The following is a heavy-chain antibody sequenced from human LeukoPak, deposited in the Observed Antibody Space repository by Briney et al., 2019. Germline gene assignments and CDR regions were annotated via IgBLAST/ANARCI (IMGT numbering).Heavy chain of an antibody. D-gene: IGHD2-2*01. Sequence: SQTLSLTCAISGDSVSSNSAAWNWIRQSPSRGLEWLGRTYYRSKWYNDYAVSVKGRITINPDTSKNQFSLQLNSVTPEDTAVYYCARAPVVPAPPDYYYYMDVWGKGTTVTVSS. CDR2: TYYRSKWYN. V-gene: IGHV6-1*01. CDR3: ARAPVVPAPPDYYYYMDV. J-gene: IGHJ6*03. CDR1: GDSVSSNSAA.